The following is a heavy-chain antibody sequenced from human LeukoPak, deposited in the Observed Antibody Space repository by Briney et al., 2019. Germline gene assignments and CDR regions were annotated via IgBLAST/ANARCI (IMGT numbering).Heavy chain of an antibody. CDR3: ASLDTAKQPLANH. V-gene: IGHV3-7*03. J-gene: IGHJ5*02. CDR2: IREERGQE. CDR1: GFTFSNYW. D-gene: IGHD5-18*01. Sequence: GGSLRLSCAASGFTFSNYWMSWVRQAPGKGLEWVANIREERGQECYVDSVKGRFTISKNSAKNSLYLQMNTLRVEDTAMYYCASLDTAKQPLANHWGQGTLVTVSS.